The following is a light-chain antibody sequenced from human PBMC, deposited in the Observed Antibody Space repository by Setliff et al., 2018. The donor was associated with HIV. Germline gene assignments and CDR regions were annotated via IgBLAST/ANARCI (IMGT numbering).Light chain of an antibody. Sequence: QSALTQPASVSASPGQSITISYTGTSSDVGGYNFVSWYQQHPGKAPNLIIYDVRNRPSGISNRFSGSKSGNTASLTISGLQAEDEADYYCSSYSSSSTLVFGGGTKVTVL. CDR2: DVR. CDR3: SSYSSSSTLV. CDR1: SSDVGGYNF. V-gene: IGLV2-14*03. J-gene: IGLJ2*01.